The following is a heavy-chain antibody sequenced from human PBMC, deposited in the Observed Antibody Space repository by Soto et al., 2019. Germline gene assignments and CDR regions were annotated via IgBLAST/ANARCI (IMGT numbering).Heavy chain of an antibody. D-gene: IGHD3-22*01. V-gene: IGHV4-59*01. J-gene: IGHJ4*02. CDR3: ARTYDSNGYANAVDS. CDR1: GRSITSYY. CDR2: IYDNGIT. Sequence: QVVLQESGPGLVKPSETLSLTCSVSGRSITSYYWSWVRQPPGKGLEWIGYIYDNGITSQNPSLKSRVIMSADRSQNQFSLKLTSVTGADPAVYYCARTYDSNGYANAVDSWGQGILVTVTS.